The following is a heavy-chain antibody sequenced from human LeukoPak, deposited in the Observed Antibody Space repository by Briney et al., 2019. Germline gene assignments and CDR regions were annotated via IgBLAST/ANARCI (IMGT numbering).Heavy chain of an antibody. Sequence: SETLSLTCTVSGGSISSHYWNWIRQPPGKGLEWIVCLYYRGSTNYNPSLRSRVTMSVDTSKNQFSLKVTSVTAADTAVYYCARDGRGGNYYYFDSWGQGTVVTVSS. D-gene: IGHD1-26*01. CDR2: LYYRGST. V-gene: IGHV4-59*11. CDR3: ARDGRGGNYYYFDS. J-gene: IGHJ4*02. CDR1: GGSISSHY.